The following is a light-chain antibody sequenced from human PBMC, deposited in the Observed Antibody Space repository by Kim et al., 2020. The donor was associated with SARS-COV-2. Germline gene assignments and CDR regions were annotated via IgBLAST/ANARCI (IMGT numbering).Light chain of an antibody. CDR3: QKYNNWPALT. CDR2: GAS. Sequence: EVVMTQSPATLSVSPGEGVTLSCRASQSVTNSLAWYQHKPGQAPRLLIYGASTRATGIPARFSGSGSGTEFTLTISSLQSEDFAVYYCQKYNNWPALTFGGGTKLEI. J-gene: IGKJ4*01. V-gene: IGKV3-15*01. CDR1: QSVTNS.